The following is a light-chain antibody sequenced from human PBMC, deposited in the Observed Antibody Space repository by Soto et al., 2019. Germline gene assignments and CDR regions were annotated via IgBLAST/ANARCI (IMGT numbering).Light chain of an antibody. CDR3: ETWNSNTRV. Sequence: QLVLTQSPSASASLGASVKLTCTLSSGHSSYAIAWHQQQPEKGPRFLMRLESSGSQNKGSGVPDRFSGSSSGAARYLTISNLQSEDEADYYCETWNSNTRVFGGGTKLTVL. CDR1: SGHSSYA. V-gene: IGLV4-60*03. CDR2: LESSGSQ. J-gene: IGLJ3*02.